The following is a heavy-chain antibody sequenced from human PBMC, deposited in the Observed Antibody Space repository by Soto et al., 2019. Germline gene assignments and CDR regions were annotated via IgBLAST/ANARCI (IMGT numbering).Heavy chain of an antibody. Sequence: QVPLKESGPVLVQPTETLTLTCTVSGFSLSNARMGVSWIRQPPGKALEWLAHIFSNYEKSYSTSLKSRLTIAKHTSKSQVGRTMTNREPVDTATYYCARMATWLHVWFDPWGQGTLVTVSS. CDR1: GFSLSNARMG. J-gene: IGHJ5*02. D-gene: IGHD5-12*01. CDR2: IFSNYEK. V-gene: IGHV2-26*01. CDR3: ARMATWLHVWFDP.